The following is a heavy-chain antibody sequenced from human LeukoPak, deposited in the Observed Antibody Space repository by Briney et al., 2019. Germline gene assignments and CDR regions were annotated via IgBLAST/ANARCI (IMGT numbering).Heavy chain of an antibody. Sequence: SWIRQPPGKGLEWIGYIYYSGSTYYNPSLKSRVTISVDTSKNQFSLKLSSVTAADTAVYYCAREYGDGFDYWGQGTLVTVSS. J-gene: IGHJ4*02. V-gene: IGHV4-30-4*01. CDR2: IYYSGST. CDR3: AREYGDGFDY. D-gene: IGHD4-17*01.